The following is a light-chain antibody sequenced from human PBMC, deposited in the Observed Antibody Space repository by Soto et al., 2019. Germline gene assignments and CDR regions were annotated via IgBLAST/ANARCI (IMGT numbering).Light chain of an antibody. V-gene: IGKV3-20*01. CDR3: QQYGSSPRT. CDR2: GAS. Sequence: IGLTQSPGTLSLSPGERATLSCRASQSVSRSSLAWYQQRPGQAPRLLIYGASSRATGIPDRFSGSGSGTDFTLTISRLEPEDFAVYYCQQYGSSPRTFGQGTKVDIK. J-gene: IGKJ1*01. CDR1: QSVSRSS.